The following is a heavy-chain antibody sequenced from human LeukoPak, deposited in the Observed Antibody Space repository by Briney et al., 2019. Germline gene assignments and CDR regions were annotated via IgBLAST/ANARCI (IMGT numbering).Heavy chain of an antibody. Sequence: SETLSLTCTVSGGSISSYYWSWIRQPAGKGLEWIGRIYTSGSTNYNPSLKSRVTMSVDTSKNQFSLKLSSVTAADTAVYYCARVGFGYSYGYPDYYYYYYMDVWGKGTTVTVSS. D-gene: IGHD5-18*01. J-gene: IGHJ6*03. CDR3: ARVGFGYSYGYPDYYYYYYMDV. V-gene: IGHV4-4*07. CDR2: IYTSGST. CDR1: GGSISSYY.